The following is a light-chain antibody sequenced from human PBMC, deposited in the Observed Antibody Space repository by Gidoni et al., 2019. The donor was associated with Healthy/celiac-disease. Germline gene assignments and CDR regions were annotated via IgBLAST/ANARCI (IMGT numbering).Light chain of an antibody. V-gene: IGKV1-39*01. CDR1: QSISSY. CDR2: AAS. J-gene: IGKJ5*01. Sequence: DIQMTQSPSSLSASVGDRVTITCRASQSISSYLNWYQQKPGKAPKLLIYAASSLQSGVPSRFSGSGSGKDFTLTISSLQPEDFATYYCQQSYSTLSITFGQXTRLEIK. CDR3: QQSYSTLSIT.